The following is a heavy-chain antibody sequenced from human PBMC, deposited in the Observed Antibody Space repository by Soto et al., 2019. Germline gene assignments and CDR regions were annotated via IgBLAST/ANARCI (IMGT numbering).Heavy chain of an antibody. Sequence: GGSLRLSCAASGFTFSSYGMHWVRQAPGKGLEWVAVISYDGSNKYYADSVKGRFTISRDNSKNTLYLQMNSLRAEDTAVYYCAIGEGVAGTYCGGDCYSNDAFDIWGQGTMVTVSS. CDR3: AIGEGVAGTYCGGDCYSNDAFDI. V-gene: IGHV3-30*03. CDR2: ISYDGSNK. D-gene: IGHD2-21*02. J-gene: IGHJ3*02. CDR1: GFTFSSYG.